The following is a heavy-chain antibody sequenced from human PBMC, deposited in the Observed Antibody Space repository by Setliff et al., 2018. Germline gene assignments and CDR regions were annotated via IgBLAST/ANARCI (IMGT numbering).Heavy chain of an antibody. J-gene: IGHJ3*01. CDR3: ARDGLEQWLY. D-gene: IGHD6-19*01. V-gene: IGHV1-8*02. Sequence: ASVKVSCKASGGTFSSYAISWVRQAPGQGLEWMGWVNPNSGNTGYAQKFQGRVTMTRNTSISTAYMELSSLRSEDTAVYYCARDGLEQWLYWGQGTMVTVSS. CDR1: GGTFSSYA. CDR2: VNPNSGNT.